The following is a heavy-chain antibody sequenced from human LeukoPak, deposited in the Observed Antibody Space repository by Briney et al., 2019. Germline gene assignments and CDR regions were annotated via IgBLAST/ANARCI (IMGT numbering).Heavy chain of an antibody. J-gene: IGHJ4*02. D-gene: IGHD2/OR15-2a*01. CDR3: AREVKVGNTDTGYYFDY. CDR2: IYYSGST. CDR1: GGSISSYY. Sequence: SETLSLTCTVSGGSISSYYWSWIRQPPGKGLEWIGYIYYSGSTNYNPSLKRRVTISVDTSKSQFPLKLNSVTAADTAVYYWAREVKVGNTDTGYYFDYWGQGILVTVSS. V-gene: IGHV4-59*01.